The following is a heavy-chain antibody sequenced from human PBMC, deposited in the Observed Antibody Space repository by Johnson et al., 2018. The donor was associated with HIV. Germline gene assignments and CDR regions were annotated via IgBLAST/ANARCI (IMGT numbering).Heavy chain of an antibody. V-gene: IGHV3-9*01. Sequence: PLVESGGGLVQPGRSLSLSCAASGLTFDDYAMHWVRHAPGKGLEWVSGISWISGSIGYADSVKGRFTISRDNAKNSLYLQMNSLGAEDTAVYSCARGAYGGGDCYSRAHAFYIWGQGTMVAVSS. CDR1: GLTFDDYA. CDR3: ARGAYGGGDCYSRAHAFYI. CDR2: ISWISGSI. D-gene: IGHD2-21*01. J-gene: IGHJ3*02.